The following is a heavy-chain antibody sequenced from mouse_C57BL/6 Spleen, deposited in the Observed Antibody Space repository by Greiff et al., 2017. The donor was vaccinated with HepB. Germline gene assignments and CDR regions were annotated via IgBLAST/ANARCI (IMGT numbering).Heavy chain of an antibody. Sequence: QVQLKQSGAELVRPGTSVKVSCKASGYAFTNYLIEWVKQRPGQGLVWIGVINPGSGGTNYNEKFKGKATLTADKSSSTAYMQLSSLTSEDSAVYFCASSTTVGNFDDWGQGTTLTVSS. CDR2: INPGSGGT. CDR3: ASSTTVGNFDD. D-gene: IGHD2-13*01. CDR1: GYAFTNYL. V-gene: IGHV1-54*01. J-gene: IGHJ2*01.